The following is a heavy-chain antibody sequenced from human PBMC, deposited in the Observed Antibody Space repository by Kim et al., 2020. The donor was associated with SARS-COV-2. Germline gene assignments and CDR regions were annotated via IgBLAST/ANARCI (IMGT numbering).Heavy chain of an antibody. CDR2: ISYDGSNK. CDR3: AKDQGGAFWRTYYYYGMDV. D-gene: IGHD3-3*01. V-gene: IGHV3-30*18. Sequence: GGSLRLSCAASGFTFSSYGMHWVRQAPGKGLEWVAVISYDGSNKYYADSVKGRFTISRDNSKNTLYLQMNSLGAEDTAVYYCAKDQGGAFWRTYYYYGMDVWGQGTTVTVSS. J-gene: IGHJ6*02. CDR1: GFTFSSYG.